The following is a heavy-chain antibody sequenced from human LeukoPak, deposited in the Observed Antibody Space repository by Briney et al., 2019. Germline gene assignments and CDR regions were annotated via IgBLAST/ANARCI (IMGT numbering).Heavy chain of an antibody. CDR3: AREKYSGSYKGAFDI. CDR1: GFTVSSNY. D-gene: IGHD1-26*01. J-gene: IGHJ3*02. Sequence: GGSLRLSCAASGFTVSSNYMSWVRQAPGKGLEWVSVIYSGGSTYYADSVKGRFTISRDNSKNTLYLQMNSLRAEDTAVYHCAREKYSGSYKGAFDIWGQGTMVTVSS. V-gene: IGHV3-66*01. CDR2: IYSGGST.